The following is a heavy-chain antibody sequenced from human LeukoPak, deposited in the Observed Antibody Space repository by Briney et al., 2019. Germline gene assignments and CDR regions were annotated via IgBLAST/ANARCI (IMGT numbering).Heavy chain of an antibody. D-gene: IGHD1-26*01. CDR3: ARIHSGTYYMGFDY. V-gene: IGHV3-7*01. CDR2: IKQEESEK. CDR1: GFTFSSYW. Sequence: AGGSLRLSCAASGFTFSSYWMSWVRQAPGKGLEWVANIKQEESEKYYVDPVKGRFTISKDNAKNSLYLQMNSLRAEDTAVYYCARIHSGTYYMGFDYWGQGTLVTVSS. J-gene: IGHJ4*02.